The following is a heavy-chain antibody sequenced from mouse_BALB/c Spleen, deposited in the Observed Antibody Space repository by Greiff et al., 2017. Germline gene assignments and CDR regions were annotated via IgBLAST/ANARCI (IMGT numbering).Heavy chain of an antibody. CDR3: ARRGGYDDAMDY. Sequence: VQLHQSGAELVRPGSSVKISCKASGYAFSSYWMNWVKQRPGQGLEWIGQIYPGDGDTNYNGKFKGKATLTADKSSSTAYMQLSSLTSEDSAVYFCARRGGYDDAMDYWGQGTSVTVSS. V-gene: IGHV1-80*01. CDR2: IYPGDGDT. CDR1: GYAFSSYW. D-gene: IGHD2-2*01. J-gene: IGHJ4*01.